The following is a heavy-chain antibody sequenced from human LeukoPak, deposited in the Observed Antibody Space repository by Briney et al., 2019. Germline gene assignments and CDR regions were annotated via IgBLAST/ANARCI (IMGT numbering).Heavy chain of an antibody. CDR2: INPNSGGT. CDR1: GYSFTGYY. CDR3: ARGFGYYDSRGYHNDAFDI. Sequence: GASVKVSCKASGYSFTGYYIHWVRQAPGQGLEWMGGINPNSGGTNYAQKFQGRVTTTRDTSISTAYIVLSSLISDDTAVYYCARGFGYYDSRGYHNDAFDIWGQGTLVTVSS. J-gene: IGHJ3*02. V-gene: IGHV1-2*02. D-gene: IGHD3-22*01.